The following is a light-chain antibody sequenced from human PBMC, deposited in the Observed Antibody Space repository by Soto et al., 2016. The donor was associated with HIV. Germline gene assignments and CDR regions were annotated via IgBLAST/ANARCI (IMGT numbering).Light chain of an antibody. CDR3: QQYYSFPYT. Sequence: DIQMTQSPSSLSASVGDRVTITCRASQGISNSLAWYQQKPGKAPKLLLYAASRLESGVPSRFSGSGSGTDYTLTISSLQPEDFATYYCQQYYSFPYTFGQGTQAGDQT. V-gene: IGKV1-NL1*01. J-gene: IGKJ2*01. CDR2: AAS. CDR1: QGISNS.